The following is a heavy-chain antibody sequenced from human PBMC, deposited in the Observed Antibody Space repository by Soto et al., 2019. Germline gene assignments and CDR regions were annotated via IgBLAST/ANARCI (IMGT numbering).Heavy chain of an antibody. Sequence: QVQLVQSGAEVKKPGSSVKVSCKASGGTFSSYAISWVRQAPGQGLEWMGGIIPISGTANYAQKFQGRVTXXXXXXXXXXXXXXXXXXXXXXXXXYXARSQGSSTSLEIYYYYYYGMDVWGQGTTVTVSS. CDR2: IIPISGTA. D-gene: IGHD2-2*01. V-gene: IGHV1-69*01. J-gene: IGHJ6*02. CDR1: GGTFSSYA. CDR3: ARSQGSSTSLEIYYYYYYGMDV.